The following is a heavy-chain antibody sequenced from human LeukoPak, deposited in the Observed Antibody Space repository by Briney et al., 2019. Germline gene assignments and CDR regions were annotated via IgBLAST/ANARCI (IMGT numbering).Heavy chain of an antibody. V-gene: IGHV4-39*01. CDR2: IYYSGST. CDR1: GGSISSRSYY. CDR3: ARQNYDFWSGYFSNWFDP. J-gene: IGHJ5*02. D-gene: IGHD3-3*01. Sequence: SETLSLTCTVSGGSISSRSYYWGWLRQPPGKGLEWVGSIYYSGSTYYNPSLKSRVTISVDTSKNQFSLKLSSVTAADTAVYYCARQNYDFWSGYFSNWFDPWGQGTLVTVYS.